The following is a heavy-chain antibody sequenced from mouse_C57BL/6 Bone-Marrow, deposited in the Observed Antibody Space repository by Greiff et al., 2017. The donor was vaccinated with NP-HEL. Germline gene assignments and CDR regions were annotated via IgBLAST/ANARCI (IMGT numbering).Heavy chain of an antibody. CDR1: GFTFSSYG. D-gene: IGHD2-1*01. Sequence: EVQLVESGGDLVKPGGSLKLSCAASGFTFSSYGMSWVRQTPDKRLEWVATISSGGSYTYYPDSVKGRFTISRDNAKNTLYLQMSSLKSEDTAMYYCARRIYYGNSYAMDYWGQGTSVTVSS. CDR2: ISSGGSYT. J-gene: IGHJ4*01. V-gene: IGHV5-6*01. CDR3: ARRIYYGNSYAMDY.